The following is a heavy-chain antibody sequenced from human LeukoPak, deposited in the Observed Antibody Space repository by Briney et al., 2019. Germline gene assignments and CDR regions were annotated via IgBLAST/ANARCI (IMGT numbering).Heavy chain of an antibody. CDR3: ARDPHYYDSSGRRQTSYYFDY. V-gene: IGHV6-1*01. CDR2: TYYRSKWYN. CDR1: GDSVSSNSAA. D-gene: IGHD3-22*01. J-gene: IGHJ4*02. Sequence: SQTLSLTCAISGDSVSSNSAAWNWIRQSPSRGLEWLGRTYYRSKWYNDYAVSVKSRITINPDTSKNQFSLQLNSVSPEDTAVYYCARDPHYYDSSGRRQTSYYFDYWGQGTLVTVSS.